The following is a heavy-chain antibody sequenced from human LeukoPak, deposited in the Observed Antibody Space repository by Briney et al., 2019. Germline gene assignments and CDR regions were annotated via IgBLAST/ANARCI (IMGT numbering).Heavy chain of an antibody. CDR3: TTYVGAYSNWGDYYYYYMDV. J-gene: IGHJ6*03. CDR1: GFTFSNAG. Sequence: MAGGSLRLSCAASGFTFSNAGMSWVRQAPGKGLEWVGRIKSKTDGGTTDYAAPVKGRFTISREDSKNTLYLQMNSLKTEDTAVYYCTTYVGAYSNWGDYYYYYMDVWGKGTTVTVSS. CDR2: IKSKTDGGTT. D-gene: IGHD4-11*01. V-gene: IGHV3-15*01.